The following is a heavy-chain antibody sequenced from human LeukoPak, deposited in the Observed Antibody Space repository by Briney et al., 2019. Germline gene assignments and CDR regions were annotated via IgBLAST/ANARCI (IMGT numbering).Heavy chain of an antibody. V-gene: IGHV3-23*01. D-gene: IGHD3-22*01. CDR2: ITGSGDYT. Sequence: GGSLRLSCAASGFTFSSYAMSWVRQAPGKGLEWVSAITGSGDYTNFADSVKGRLTISRDNSKNTLYLQMNSLRAEDTAVYYCAKRSRDSSGYFDYWGQGSLVTVSS. CDR3: AKRSRDSSGYFDY. J-gene: IGHJ4*02. CDR1: GFTFSSYA.